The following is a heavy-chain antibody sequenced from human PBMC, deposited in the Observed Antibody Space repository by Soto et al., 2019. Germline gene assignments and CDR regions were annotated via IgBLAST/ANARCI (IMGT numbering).Heavy chain of an antibody. D-gene: IGHD3-10*01. J-gene: IGHJ4*02. CDR1: GFTFSSHW. V-gene: IGHV3-7*01. CDR3: ARLYGGVSTFDY. Sequence: QSGGSLRLSCGASGFTFSSHWMTWVRQAPGKGLQWVASINPAGSVEHYVDSVKGRFTISRDNADHSLYLQMSSLRAEDTAVYYCARLYGGVSTFDYWGQGTLVTVSS. CDR2: INPAGSVE.